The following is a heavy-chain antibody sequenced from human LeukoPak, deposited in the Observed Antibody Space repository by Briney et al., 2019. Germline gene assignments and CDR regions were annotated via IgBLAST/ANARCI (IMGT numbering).Heavy chain of an antibody. CDR1: GFSFISSA. CDR2: ISGSGGNT. J-gene: IGHJ6*02. V-gene: IGHV3-23*01. D-gene: IGHD3-22*01. CDR3: ASQKANFYDSSGDV. Sequence: GGSLRLSCAASGFSFISSAMSWVRQAPSKELEWVSAISGSGGNTYYAGSVKGRFTIFRDNSKNMLYLQMNSLRAEDTALYYCASQKANFYDSSGDVWGQGTTVTVSS.